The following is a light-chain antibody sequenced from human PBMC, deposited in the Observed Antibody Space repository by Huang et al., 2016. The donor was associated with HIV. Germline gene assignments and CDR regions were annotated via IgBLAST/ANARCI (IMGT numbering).Light chain of an antibody. Sequence: EIVLTQSPATLSLSPGERATLSCRASQSVGSFLAWYQQKPGQAPRLLIYDASYRATGIPARFSGSGSGTDFTLKISRVEVEDVGVYYCMQATQFPYTFGQGTRLEIK. J-gene: IGKJ2*01. CDR1: QSVGSF. CDR2: DAS. V-gene: IGKV3-11*01. CDR3: MQATQFPYT.